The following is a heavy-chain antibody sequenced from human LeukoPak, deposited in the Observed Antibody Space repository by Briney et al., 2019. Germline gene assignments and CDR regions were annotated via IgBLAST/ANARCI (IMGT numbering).Heavy chain of an antibody. D-gene: IGHD5-24*01. CDR2: ISGSDSST. Sequence: GGSLRPSCAASGFTFSSSAMSWVRQAPGKGLEWVSTISGSDSSTHYADSVKGRFTISRDNSKNTLYLQMNSLRADDTAVYYCAKSGYNRFDYWGQGTLVTVSS. CDR1: GFTFSSSA. J-gene: IGHJ4*02. V-gene: IGHV3-23*01. CDR3: AKSGYNRFDY.